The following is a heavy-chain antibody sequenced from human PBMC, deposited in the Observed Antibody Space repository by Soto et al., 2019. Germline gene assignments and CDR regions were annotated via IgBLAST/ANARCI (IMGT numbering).Heavy chain of an antibody. CDR2: INHSGST. CDR3: ARGVGSYYYYMDV. J-gene: IGHJ6*03. Sequence: QVQLQQWGAGLLKPSETLSLTCAVYGGSFSGYYWSWIHQPPGKGLEWIGEINHSGSTNYNPSLKSRVTISVDTSKNQFSLKLSSVTAADTAVYYCARGVGSYYYYMDVWGKGTTVTVSS. CDR1: GGSFSGYY. V-gene: IGHV4-34*01. D-gene: IGHD2-15*01.